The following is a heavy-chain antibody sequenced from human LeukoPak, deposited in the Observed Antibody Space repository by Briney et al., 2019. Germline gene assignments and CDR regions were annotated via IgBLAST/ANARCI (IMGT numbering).Heavy chain of an antibody. CDR3: ARTSYFWSGSDY. D-gene: IGHD3/OR15-3a*01. Sequence: ASVKVSCKASGYTFTSYYMHWVRQAPGQGLEWMGIINPSGGSTSYAQKLQGRVTMTRNTSISTAYMELSSLRSEDTAVYYCARTSYFWSGSDYWGQGTLVTVSS. V-gene: IGHV1-46*01. CDR1: GYTFTSYY. J-gene: IGHJ4*02. CDR2: INPSGGST.